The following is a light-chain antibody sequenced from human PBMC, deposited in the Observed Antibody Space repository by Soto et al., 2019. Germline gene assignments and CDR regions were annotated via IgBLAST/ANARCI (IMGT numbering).Light chain of an antibody. J-gene: IGLJ1*01. CDR1: SSDVGGYNY. V-gene: IGLV2-8*01. Sequence: QSALTQPPSASGSPGQSVTISCTGTSSDVGGYNYVSWYQQHPGKAPKLMIYEVSKRPSWVPDRFSGSKSGNTASLTVSGLQAEDEADYYCSSYAGSSNYVFGTGTKVTVL. CDR3: SSYAGSSNYV. CDR2: EVS.